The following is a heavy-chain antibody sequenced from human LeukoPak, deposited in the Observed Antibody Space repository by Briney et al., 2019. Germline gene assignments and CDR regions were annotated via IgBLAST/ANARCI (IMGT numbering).Heavy chain of an antibody. CDR1: GFTFNKYA. CDR3: ARDFYVGSGSYYIGY. Sequence: GRSLRLSCAASGFTFNKYAMHWVRQARGKGLELVALISKDGNNKYYADSVQGRFSISRDNSKNTLYLQMNSLRAEDTAVYYCARDFYVGSGSYYIGYWGQGTLVTVSS. CDR2: ISKDGNNK. V-gene: IGHV3-30-3*01. D-gene: IGHD3-10*01. J-gene: IGHJ4*02.